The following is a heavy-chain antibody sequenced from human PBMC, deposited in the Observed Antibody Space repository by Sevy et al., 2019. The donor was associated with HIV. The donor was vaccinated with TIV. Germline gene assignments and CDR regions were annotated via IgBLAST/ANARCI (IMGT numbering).Heavy chain of an antibody. CDR1: GFTFSSFA. CDR3: AEDPCDSSRGCDLGTYGF. D-gene: IGHD3-16*02. J-gene: IGHJ4*02. CDR2: ISDSGHNT. V-gene: IGHV3-23*01. Sequence: GGSLRLSCAASGFTFSSFAMSWVRQTPGKGLEWVSAISDSGHNTFYTDSVKGRFTISRDDAKNTLYLQMNSLRPEDTAVYDCAEDPCDSSRGCDLGTYGFWGLGTLVTVSS.